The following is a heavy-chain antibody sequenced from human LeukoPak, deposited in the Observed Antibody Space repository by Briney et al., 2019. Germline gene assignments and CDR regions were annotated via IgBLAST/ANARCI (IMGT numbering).Heavy chain of an antibody. D-gene: IGHD3-3*01. Sequence: SETLSLTCTVSGGSISSGGYYWSWIRQHPGKGLEWIGYIYYSGSTYYNPSLKGRVTISVDTSKNQFSLKLSSVTAADTAVYYCARVQRFLEWSDAFDIWGQGTMVTVSS. CDR3: ARVQRFLEWSDAFDI. J-gene: IGHJ3*02. CDR2: IYYSGST. CDR1: GGSISSGGYY. V-gene: IGHV4-31*03.